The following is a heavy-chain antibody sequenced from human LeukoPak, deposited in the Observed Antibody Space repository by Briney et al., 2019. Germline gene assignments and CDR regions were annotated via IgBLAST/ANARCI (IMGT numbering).Heavy chain of an antibody. CDR2: ISPYNGKT. Sequence: ASVKVSCKAFGYTFTSYGISWVRQAPGQGLEWMGWISPYNGKTNYAQKFKGRVTMTTDTSTNTAYMELRSLRSDDTAVYYCGRVMERAVTGTGFDYWGQGTLVTVSS. V-gene: IGHV1-18*01. CDR1: GYTFTSYG. J-gene: IGHJ4*02. CDR3: GRVMERAVTGTGFDY. D-gene: IGHD6-19*01.